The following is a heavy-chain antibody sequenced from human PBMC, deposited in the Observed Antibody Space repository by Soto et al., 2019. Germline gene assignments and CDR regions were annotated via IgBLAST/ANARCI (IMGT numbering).Heavy chain of an antibody. CDR2: ISTYNGDT. Sequence: QVKLVQSGPEVRKPGASVKVSCEASGYTFTTSGISWVRQVPGQGLEWMGWISTYNGDTNSAQNFQGRVLMTADTSTGTAYMELMSLKSDDTAVYYCARQGSWPYYYYGLDVWGQGTIVTVSS. J-gene: IGHJ6*02. V-gene: IGHV1-18*01. CDR3: ARQGSWPYYYYGLDV. D-gene: IGHD1-26*01. CDR1: GYTFTTSG.